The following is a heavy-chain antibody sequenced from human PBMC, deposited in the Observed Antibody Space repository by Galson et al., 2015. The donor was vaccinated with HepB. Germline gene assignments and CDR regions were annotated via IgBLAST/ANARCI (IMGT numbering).Heavy chain of an antibody. Sequence: SVKVSCKASGYTLTGYYMHWVRQAPGQGLEWMGRINPNSGGTNYAQKFQGGVTMTRDTSISTAYMELSRLRSDDTAVYYCARDSSSWSLDYWGQGTLVTVSS. J-gene: IGHJ4*02. CDR3: ARDSSSWSLDY. D-gene: IGHD6-13*01. CDR1: GYTLTGYY. CDR2: INPNSGGT. V-gene: IGHV1-2*06.